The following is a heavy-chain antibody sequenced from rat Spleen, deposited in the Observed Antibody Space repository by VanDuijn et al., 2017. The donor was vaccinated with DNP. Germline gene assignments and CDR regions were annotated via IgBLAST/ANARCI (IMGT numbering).Heavy chain of an antibody. CDR2: ISYDGDST. Sequence: EVQLVESGGGLVQPGGSLKLSCAASGFSFSDYYMAWVRQVPTKGLEWVASISYDGDSTDFRDSVRGRFTVSRDNAKNTLYLQMNSLRSEEPATYYCARDQGFWGPGTMVTVSS. J-gene: IGHJ1*01. CDR1: GFSFSDYY. CDR3: ARDQGF. V-gene: IGHV5-20*01.